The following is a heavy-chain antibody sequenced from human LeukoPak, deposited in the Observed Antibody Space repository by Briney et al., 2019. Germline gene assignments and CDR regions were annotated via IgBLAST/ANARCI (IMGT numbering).Heavy chain of an antibody. J-gene: IGHJ6*02. Sequence: PSETLSLTCTVSGGSISSYYWSWIRQPPGKGLEWIGYIYYSGSTNYNPSLKSRVTISVDTSKNQFYLKLSSVTAADTAVYYCARRWGYYYYGMDVWGQGTTVTVSS. CDR1: GGSISSYY. CDR3: ARRWGYYYYGMDV. D-gene: IGHD1-26*01. CDR2: IYYSGST. V-gene: IGHV4-59*08.